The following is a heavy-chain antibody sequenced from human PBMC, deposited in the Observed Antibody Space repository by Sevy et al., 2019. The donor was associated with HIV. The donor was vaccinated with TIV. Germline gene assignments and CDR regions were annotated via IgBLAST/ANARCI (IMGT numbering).Heavy chain of an antibody. CDR3: ARAGIAVAGRENYFDY. J-gene: IGHJ4*02. V-gene: IGHV4-4*02. CDR2: IYRRGST. Sequence: SETLSLTCAVSGGSISSSNWWSWVRQPPGKGLEWIGEIYRRGSTNYNPSLKSRVTISVDKSKNQFSLKLSSVTAADTAVYYCARAGIAVAGRENYFDYWGQGTLVTVSS. CDR1: GGSISSSNW. D-gene: IGHD6-19*01.